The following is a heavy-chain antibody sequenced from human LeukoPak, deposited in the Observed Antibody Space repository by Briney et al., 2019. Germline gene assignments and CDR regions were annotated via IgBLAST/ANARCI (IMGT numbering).Heavy chain of an antibody. CDR2: IKQDGNEK. J-gene: IGHJ4*02. CDR1: GFTFNSYW. Sequence: PGGSLRLSCAASGFTFNSYWMSWVRQAPGKGLEWVANIKQDGNEKYYVDSVKGRFTISRDNAKNSLYLQMNSLRAEDTAVYYCARAVLRFLEWTGVGFDYWGQGTLVTVSS. D-gene: IGHD3-3*01. CDR3: ARAVLRFLEWTGVGFDY. V-gene: IGHV3-7*02.